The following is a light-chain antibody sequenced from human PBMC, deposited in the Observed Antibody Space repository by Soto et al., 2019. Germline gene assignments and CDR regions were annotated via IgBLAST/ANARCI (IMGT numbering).Light chain of an antibody. V-gene: IGKV3-15*01. CDR2: GAS. Sequence: EILMTQSPATLSVSPGERATLSCRASQSVSSNVAWYQQKPGQAPRLLIYGASTRATGIPARLSGSGSGTEFTLTISSLQSEDFGVYYCQEYNNWPPYTFGQGTKLEIK. CDR1: QSVSSN. CDR3: QEYNNWPPYT. J-gene: IGKJ2*01.